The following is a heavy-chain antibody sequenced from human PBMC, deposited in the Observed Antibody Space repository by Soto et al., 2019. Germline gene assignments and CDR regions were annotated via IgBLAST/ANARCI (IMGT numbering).Heavy chain of an antibody. J-gene: IGHJ4*02. V-gene: IGHV3-21*01. Sequence: EVQLVESGGGLVKPGGSLRLSCAASGFTFSSYSMNWVRQAPGKGLEWVSSISSSSSYIYYADSVKGRFTISRDNAKNSLYLQMKSLRAEDTAVYYCARSGSYGDYESFDYWGQGTLVTVSS. CDR1: GFTFSSYS. CDR3: ARSGSYGDYESFDY. D-gene: IGHD4-17*01. CDR2: ISSSSSYI.